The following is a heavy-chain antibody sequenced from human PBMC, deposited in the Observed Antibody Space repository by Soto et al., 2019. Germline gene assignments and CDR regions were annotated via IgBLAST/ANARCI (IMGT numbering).Heavy chain of an antibody. Sequence: ASVKVSCKASGYTFTSYDINWVRQATGQGLEWMGWMNPNSGNTGYAQKFQGRVTMTRNTSISTAYMELSSLRSEDTAVYYCASDYTTVTTGFVDYYYYYYMDVWGKGTTVTVSS. CDR1: GYTFTSYD. CDR2: MNPNSGNT. D-gene: IGHD4-17*01. J-gene: IGHJ6*03. CDR3: ASDYTTVTTGFVDYYYYYYMDV. V-gene: IGHV1-8*01.